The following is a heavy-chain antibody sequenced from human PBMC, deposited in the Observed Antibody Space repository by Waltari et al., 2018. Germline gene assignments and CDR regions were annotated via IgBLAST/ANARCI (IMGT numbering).Heavy chain of an antibody. CDR1: GGTFSSYT. Sequence: QVQLVQSGAEVKKPGSSVKVSCKASGGTFSSYTISWVRQAPGQGLEWMGRIIPILGIANYAQKFQGRVTITADKSTSTAYMELSSLRSEDTAVYYCARGRPVDTAMAHPLSWGQGTLVTVSS. V-gene: IGHV1-69*02. J-gene: IGHJ5*02. CDR3: ARGRPVDTAMAHPLS. D-gene: IGHD5-18*01. CDR2: IIPILGIA.